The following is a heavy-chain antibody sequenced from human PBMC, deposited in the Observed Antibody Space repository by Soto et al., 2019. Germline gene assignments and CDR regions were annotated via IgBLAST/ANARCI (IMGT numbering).Heavy chain of an antibody. D-gene: IGHD3-10*01. Sequence: EVQLVESGGGLVQPGGSLRLSWAVSGFTFSSFWMHWVRQAPGEGLVWVSRINTDGSSTSYADSVKGRFTISRDNAKNTLYLQMNSLRVEDTAMYYCAKRGVDTFGLSYWGQGTLVTVSS. CDR2: INTDGSST. V-gene: IGHV3-74*01. CDR3: AKRGVDTFGLSY. CDR1: GFTFSSFW. J-gene: IGHJ4*02.